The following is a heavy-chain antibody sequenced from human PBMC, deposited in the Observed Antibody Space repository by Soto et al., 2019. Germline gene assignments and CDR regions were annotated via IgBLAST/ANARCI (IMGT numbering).Heavy chain of an antibody. CDR1: GGSFSGYY. CDR3: ARMFKVVTALYYYYGMDV. CDR2: INHSGST. Sequence: LTCAVYGGSFSGYYWSWIRQPPGKGLEWIGEINHSGSTNYNPSLKSRVTISVDTSKNQFSLKLSSVTAADTAVYYCARMFKVVTALYYYYGMDVWGQGTTVTVSS. J-gene: IGHJ6*02. V-gene: IGHV4-34*01. D-gene: IGHD2-21*02.